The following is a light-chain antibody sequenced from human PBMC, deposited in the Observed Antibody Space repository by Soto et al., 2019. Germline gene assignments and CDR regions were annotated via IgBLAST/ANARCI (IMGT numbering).Light chain of an antibody. CDR2: EVN. CDR3: SSYAGSRNV. J-gene: IGLJ1*01. V-gene: IGLV2-8*01. Sequence: QPAPTQPPSASGTPVQSVAISCTGNTSDVGGYNYVSCYQQHPGKAPKLMVYEVNKRPSGVPDRFSGSKSGNTASLTVYGLQAEDEADYYCSSYAGSRNVFGSGTKV. CDR1: TSDVGGYNY.